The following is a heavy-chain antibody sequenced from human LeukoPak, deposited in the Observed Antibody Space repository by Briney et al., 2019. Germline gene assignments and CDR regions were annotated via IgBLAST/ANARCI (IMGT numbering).Heavy chain of an antibody. CDR1: GYTFTSYY. J-gene: IGHJ5*02. D-gene: IGHD2-2*03. V-gene: IGHV1-46*01. CDR3: ARVDIVVVPAAHNWFDP. CDR2: INPSGGST. Sequence: ASVKVSCEASGYTFTSYYMHWVRQAPGQGLEWMGIINPSGGSTSYAQKFQGRVTMTRDTSTSTVYMELSSLRSEDTAVYYCARVDIVVVPAAHNWFDPWGQGTLVTVSS.